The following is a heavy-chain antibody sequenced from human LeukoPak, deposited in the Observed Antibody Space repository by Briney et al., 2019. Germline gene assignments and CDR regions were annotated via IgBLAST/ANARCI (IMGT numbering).Heavy chain of an antibody. J-gene: IGHJ6*03. CDR3: ARGPTVTTGNYYYCMDV. CDR2: MNPNSGNT. CDR1: GYTFTSYD. D-gene: IGHD4-11*01. V-gene: IGHV1-8*01. Sequence: GASVKVSCKASGYTFTSYDINWVRQATGQGLEWMGWMNPNSGNTGYAQKFQGRVTMTRNTSISTAYMELSSLRSEDTAVYYCARGPTVTTGNYYYCMDVWGKGTTVTVSS.